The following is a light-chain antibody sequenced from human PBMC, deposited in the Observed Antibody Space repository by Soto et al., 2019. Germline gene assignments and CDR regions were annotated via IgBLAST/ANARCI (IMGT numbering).Light chain of an antibody. CDR1: ESVHRN. J-gene: IGKJ3*01. CDR3: QHYSSWPPP. CDR2: YAS. Sequence: EMVMTQSPATLSVSPGERVTLSCRASESVHRNLAWYQQKPGQGPSLLIYYASTRATGVPDRFTGSGSGTEFTLTISSLQSEDFGVYHCQHYSSWPPPFGPGTKVEIK. V-gene: IGKV3-15*01.